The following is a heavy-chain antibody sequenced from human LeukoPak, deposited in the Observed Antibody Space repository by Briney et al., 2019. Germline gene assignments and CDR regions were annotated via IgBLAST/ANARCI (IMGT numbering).Heavy chain of an antibody. D-gene: IGHD3-10*01. Sequence: PGGSLRLSCAASGFTFSSYWMSWVRQAPGKGLEWVANIKQDGSEKYYVDSVKGRFTISRDNAKNSLYLQMNSLRAEDTAVYYCARAPLYYYGSGSSYYFDYWGQGTLATVSS. V-gene: IGHV3-7*01. CDR2: IKQDGSEK. CDR3: ARAPLYYYGSGSSYYFDY. CDR1: GFTFSSYW. J-gene: IGHJ4*02.